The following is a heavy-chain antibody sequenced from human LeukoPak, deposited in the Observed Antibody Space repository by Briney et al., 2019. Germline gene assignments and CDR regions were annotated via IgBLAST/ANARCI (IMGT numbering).Heavy chain of an antibody. D-gene: IGHD6-13*01. V-gene: IGHV3-23*01. CDR2: ISGSGGNT. CDR1: GFTFSSYP. Sequence: PGGSLRLSCAASGFTFSSYPMTWVRQAPGKGLEWVSGISGSGGNTFHADSVRGRFTISRDNSKNTLYLQMNSLRAEDAAVYYCAKGDIAAVGTFDYWGQGTLVTVSS. CDR3: AKGDIAAVGTFDY. J-gene: IGHJ4*02.